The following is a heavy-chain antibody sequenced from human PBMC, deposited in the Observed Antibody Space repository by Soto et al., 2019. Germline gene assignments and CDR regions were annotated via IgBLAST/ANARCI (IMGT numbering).Heavy chain of an antibody. CDR3: GRDVGGELQGY. D-gene: IGHD1-26*01. CDR2: VSAYNGNT. CDR1: GYTFTSYG. Sequence: QVQLVQSGAEVKKPGASVKVSCKASGYTFTSYGISWVRQAPGQGLEWMGWVSAYNGNTNYAQKLQGRAIHTTNTSKSTAYRGLRSVRSDDTGVYYWGRDVGGELQGYWGQGTLVTGSS. J-gene: IGHJ4*02. V-gene: IGHV1-18*01.